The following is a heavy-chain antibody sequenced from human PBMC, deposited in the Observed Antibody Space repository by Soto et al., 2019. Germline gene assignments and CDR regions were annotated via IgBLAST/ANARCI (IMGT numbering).Heavy chain of an antibody. Sequence: QVQLVQSGAEVKKPGASVKVSCKASGYTFTSYGISWVRQAPGQGLEWMGWISAYNGNTNYAQNLQGRVTMTTASSSSTAYMELRSLRADVTSTYYRARDWALAGAFDYWGQGTLVTVSS. D-gene: IGHD2-15*01. J-gene: IGHJ4*02. CDR3: ARDWALAGAFDY. CDR2: ISAYNGNT. V-gene: IGHV1-18*01. CDR1: GYTFTSYG.